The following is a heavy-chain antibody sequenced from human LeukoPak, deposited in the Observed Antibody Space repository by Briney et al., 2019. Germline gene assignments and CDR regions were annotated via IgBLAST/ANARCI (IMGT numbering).Heavy chain of an antibody. CDR1: GFTVSDTY. Sequence: GGSLRLSCAASGFTVSDTYMTWVRQPPGKGLECVSIFYSGGVTDYAASVKGRFTISRDESKNTVYLHMNNVRADDTAKYYCARGGANTFNSYYYYSLDVWGKGTTVTVSS. CDR3: ARGGANTFNSYYYYSLDV. D-gene: IGHD3-10*01. V-gene: IGHV3-53*03. CDR2: FYSGGVT. J-gene: IGHJ6*04.